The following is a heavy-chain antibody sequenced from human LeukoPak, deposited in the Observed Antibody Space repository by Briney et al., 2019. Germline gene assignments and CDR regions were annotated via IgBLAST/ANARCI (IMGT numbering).Heavy chain of an antibody. J-gene: IGHJ4*02. CDR2: ISSTSSYI. CDR1: GFTFSNYW. D-gene: IGHD3-3*01. V-gene: IGHV3-21*01. Sequence: GGSLRLSCAASGFTFSNYWMSWVRQAPGKGLEWVSSISSTSSYIYYADSVKGRFTISRDNAENSLYLQMNSLRADDTAVYYCARGGRAITIFGVVPYLDYWGQGTLVTVSS. CDR3: ARGGRAITIFGVVPYLDY.